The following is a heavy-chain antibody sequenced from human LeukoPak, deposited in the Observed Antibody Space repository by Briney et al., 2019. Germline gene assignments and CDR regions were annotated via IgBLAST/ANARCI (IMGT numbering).Heavy chain of an antibody. CDR3: ARDEGNWNDETFDY. J-gene: IGHJ4*02. D-gene: IGHD1-1*01. CDR1: GYTFTSYG. Sequence: ASVKVSCKASGYTFTSYGISWVRQAPGQGLEWMGWISAYNGNTNYAQKLQGRVTVTTGTSTGTAYMELRSLRSDDTAVYYCARDEGNWNDETFDYWGQGTLVTVSS. CDR2: ISAYNGNT. V-gene: IGHV1-18*01.